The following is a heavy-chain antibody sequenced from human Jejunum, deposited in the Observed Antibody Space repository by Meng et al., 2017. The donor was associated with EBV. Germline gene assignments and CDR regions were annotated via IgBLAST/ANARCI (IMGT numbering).Heavy chain of an antibody. CDR2: IYGGDDK. D-gene: IGHD3-22*01. V-gene: IGHV2-5*02. CDR1: GFSLSTSAVG. CDR3: AHRVRDTVNFDY. J-gene: IGHJ4*02. Sequence: QITLKESGPTLVKPTQTLTLTCTFSGFSLSTSAVGVGWIRQPPEKALEWLALIYGGDDKHYSPSLKSGLTITMDTSKNQVVLTMIDMDPVDTATYYCAHRVRDTVNFDYWGQGTLVTVSS.